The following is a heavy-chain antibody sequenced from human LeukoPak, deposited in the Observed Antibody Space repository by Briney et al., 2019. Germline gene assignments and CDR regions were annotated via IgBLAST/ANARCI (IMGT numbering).Heavy chain of an antibody. CDR1: GGSISSYY. CDR2: IYTSGST. CDR3: ARESEWERDYYYYYYMDV. D-gene: IGHD1-26*01. Sequence: SETLSLTCTVSGGSISSYYWSWIRQPAGKGLEWIGRIYTSGSTNYNPSLKSRVTMSVDTSKNQFSLKLSSVTAADTAVYYCARESEWERDYYYYYYMDVWGKGTTVTISS. V-gene: IGHV4-4*07. J-gene: IGHJ6*03.